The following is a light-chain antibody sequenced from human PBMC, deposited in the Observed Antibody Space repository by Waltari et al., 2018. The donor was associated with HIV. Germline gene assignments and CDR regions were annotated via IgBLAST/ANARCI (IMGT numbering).Light chain of an antibody. CDR1: SSNIGNNH. J-gene: IGLJ2*01. CDR3: GAWDSSLTGEV. V-gene: IGLV1-51*01. Sequence: QSVVTQPPSVSAAPGQKVTISCSGSSSNIGNNHVSWYQHLPGTAPKLLIYDNIKRPSGIPDRFSGAKYGTSATLGSTGLQAGDEADYYCGAWDSSLTGEVFGGGTKLTVL. CDR2: DNI.